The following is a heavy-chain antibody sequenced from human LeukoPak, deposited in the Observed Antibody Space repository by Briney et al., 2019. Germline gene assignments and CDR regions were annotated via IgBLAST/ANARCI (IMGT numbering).Heavy chain of an antibody. J-gene: IGHJ6*02. CDR2: ISYDGSNK. Sequence: PGTSLRLSCAASGFTFGTYAMHWVRQAPGKGLEWVAVISYDGSNKYYADSVKGRFTISRDNSKNTLYLQMNSLRAEDTAVYYCAREPPPHSPAYMDVWGQGTTVTVSS. V-gene: IGHV3-30-3*01. CDR3: AREPPPHSPAYMDV. CDR1: GFTFGTYA. D-gene: IGHD2-15*01.